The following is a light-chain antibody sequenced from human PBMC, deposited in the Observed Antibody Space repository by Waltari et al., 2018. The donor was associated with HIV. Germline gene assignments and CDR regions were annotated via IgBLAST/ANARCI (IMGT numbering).Light chain of an antibody. V-gene: IGLV2-8*01. CDR3: SSYAGINPVI. J-gene: IGLJ2*01. CDR1: SSDVGRYDY. CDR2: EVN. Sequence: QSALPQPPSASGSLGQSVTISCTGSSSDVGRYDYASWYQQHPGKAPKLLIFEVNKRPSGVPDRFSGSKSGNTASLTVSGLQAEDEAEYSCSSYAGINPVIFGGGTTLTVL.